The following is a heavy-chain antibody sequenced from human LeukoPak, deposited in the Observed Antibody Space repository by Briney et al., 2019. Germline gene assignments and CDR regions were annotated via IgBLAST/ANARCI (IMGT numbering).Heavy chain of an antibody. CDR1: GYTFTGYY. J-gene: IGHJ4*02. CDR3: ARSAAAAGMHVHY. CDR2: INPNSGGT. V-gene: IGHV1-2*02. Sequence: ASVKVSCKASGYTFTGYYMHWVRQAPGQGLEWMGWINPNSGGTNYAQKFQGRVTMTRDTSISTAYMELSRLRSDDTAVYYCARSAAAAGMHVHYWGQGTLVTVSS. D-gene: IGHD6-13*01.